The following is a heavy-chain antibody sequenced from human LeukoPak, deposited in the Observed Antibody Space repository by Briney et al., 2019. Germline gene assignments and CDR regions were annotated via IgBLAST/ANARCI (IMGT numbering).Heavy chain of an antibody. J-gene: IGHJ4*02. Sequence: GGSLRLSCAASGFTFSSYSMNWVRQAPGKGLEWVSSISSSSSYIYYADSVKGRFTISRDNAKNSLYLQMNSLRAEDTAVYYCARDVAIAAAGIDYWGQGTLVTVSS. V-gene: IGHV3-21*01. D-gene: IGHD6-13*01. CDR3: ARDVAIAAAGIDY. CDR1: GFTFSSYS. CDR2: ISSSSSYI.